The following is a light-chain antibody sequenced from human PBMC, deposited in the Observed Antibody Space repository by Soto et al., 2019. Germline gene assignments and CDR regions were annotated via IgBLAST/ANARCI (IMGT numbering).Light chain of an antibody. J-gene: IGKJ2*01. CDR1: QSVSSN. V-gene: IGKV3-15*01. CDR3: QQYNNWPPGT. CDR2: GAS. Sequence: EIVMTQSPATLSVSPGERATLSCRASQSVSSNLAWYQQKPGQAPRLLIYGASTRATGNPARFSGSGSGTEHTLTISSLQSKDFAVYYCQQYNNWPPGTFGQGTKLEIK.